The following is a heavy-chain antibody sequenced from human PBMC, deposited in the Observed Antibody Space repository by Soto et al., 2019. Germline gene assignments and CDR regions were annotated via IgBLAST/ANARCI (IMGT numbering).Heavy chain of an antibody. Sequence: AASVKVSCKASGYTFTSYGISRVRQAPGQGLEWMGWISAYNGNTNYAQKLQGRVTMTTDTSTSTAYMELRSLRSDDTAVYYCARDHIGVLRYFDWLINYGMDVWGQGTTVTVSS. D-gene: IGHD3-9*01. V-gene: IGHV1-18*01. J-gene: IGHJ6*02. CDR1: GYTFTSYG. CDR2: ISAYNGNT. CDR3: ARDHIGVLRYFDWLINYGMDV.